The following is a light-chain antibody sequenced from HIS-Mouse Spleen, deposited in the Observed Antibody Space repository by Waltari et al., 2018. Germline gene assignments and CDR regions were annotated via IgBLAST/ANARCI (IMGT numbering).Light chain of an antibody. CDR1: KLGDKY. CDR3: QAWDSSTANVV. J-gene: IGLJ2*01. Sequence: SYELTQPPSVSVSPGQTASITCSGDKLGDKYACWYQQKPGQSPVLVIYQDSNRPSGIPERFSGSNSGNTATLTISGTQAMDEADYYCQAWDSSTANVVFGGGTKLTVL. V-gene: IGLV3-1*01. CDR2: QDS.